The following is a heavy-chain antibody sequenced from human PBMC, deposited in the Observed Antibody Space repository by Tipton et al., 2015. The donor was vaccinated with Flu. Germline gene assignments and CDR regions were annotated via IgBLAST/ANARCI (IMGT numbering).Heavy chain of an antibody. Sequence: QSGPEVKKPGASVKVSCKASGYTFTGYYMHWVRQAPGQGLEWMGWINPNSGGTNYAQKFQGRVTMTRNTSISTAYMELSSLRSEDTAVYYCARALRRSSTSCWGYWGQGTLVTVSS. V-gene: IGHV1-2*02. CDR3: ARALRRSSTSCWGY. CDR2: INPNSGGT. J-gene: IGHJ4*02. D-gene: IGHD2-2*01. CDR1: GYTFTGYY.